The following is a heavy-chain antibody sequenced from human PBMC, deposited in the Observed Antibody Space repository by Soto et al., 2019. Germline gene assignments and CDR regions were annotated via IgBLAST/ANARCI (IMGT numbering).Heavy chain of an antibody. CDR2: ISSSGSTI. J-gene: IGHJ5*02. CDR3: ASSRQQLAGLENWFDP. CDR1: GFTFSSYE. Sequence: EVQLVESGGGLVQPGGSLRLSCAASGFTFSSYEMNWVRQAPGKGLEWVSYISSSGSTIYYADSVKGRFTISRDNAKNSLYLQMNSLRAEDTAVYYCASSRQQLAGLENWFDPWGQGTLVTVSS. D-gene: IGHD6-13*01. V-gene: IGHV3-48*03.